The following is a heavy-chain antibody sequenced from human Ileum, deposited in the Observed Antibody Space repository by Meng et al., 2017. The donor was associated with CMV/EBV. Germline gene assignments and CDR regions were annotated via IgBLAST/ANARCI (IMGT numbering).Heavy chain of an antibody. Sequence: QVQLKASGPGRVKPSQTLSLTCNVSGGSISSCDYYWSWIRQPPGKGLEWIGYIYYSGSTYYNPSLKSRVTISADTSKNQFSLKLNSVTAADTAVYYCASGSPQLGYVWGQGTLVTVSS. J-gene: IGHJ4*02. CDR1: GGSISSCDYY. CDR2: IYYSGST. V-gene: IGHV4-30-4*01. D-gene: IGHD1-1*01. CDR3: ASGSPQLGYV.